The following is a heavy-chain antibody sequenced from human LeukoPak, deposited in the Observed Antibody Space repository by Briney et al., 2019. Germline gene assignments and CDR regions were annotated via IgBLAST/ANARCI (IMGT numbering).Heavy chain of an antibody. D-gene: IGHD6-13*01. CDR1: GFIVSSNY. V-gene: IGHV3-53*01. J-gene: IGHJ4*02. Sequence: GGSLRLSCAASGFIVSSNYMNWVRQAPGKGLEWVAIIYSGGETFYTDSVKGRFTISRDNSKNTVYLQMNGLRADDTAVYYCAKDTGYGKGAEIGYWGQGTLVTVSS. CDR2: IYSGGET. CDR3: AKDTGYGKGAEIGY.